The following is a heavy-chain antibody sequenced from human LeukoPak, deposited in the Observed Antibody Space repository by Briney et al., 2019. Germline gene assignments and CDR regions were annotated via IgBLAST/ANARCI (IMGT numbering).Heavy chain of an antibody. CDR1: GFTFSSYS. Sequence: GGSLRLSCVASGFTFSSYSMKWVRQAPGKGLEWVSSISSSSSYIDYADSVKGRFTISRDNAKNSLYLQMNSLRAEDTAVYYCARDGDGSFDYWGQGTLVTVSS. V-gene: IGHV3-21*04. CDR3: ARDGDGSFDY. CDR2: ISSSSSYI. J-gene: IGHJ4*02. D-gene: IGHD5-24*01.